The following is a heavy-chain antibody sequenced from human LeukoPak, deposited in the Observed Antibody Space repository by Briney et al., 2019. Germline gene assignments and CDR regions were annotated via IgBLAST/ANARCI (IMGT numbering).Heavy chain of an antibody. D-gene: IGHD2-15*01. J-gene: IGHJ6*02. CDR2: IYYSGST. CDR3: ARDWRHCSGGSCYFYGMDV. V-gene: IGHV4-31*03. CDR1: GGSISSGGYY. Sequence: SQTLSLTCTVSGGSISSGGYYWSWIRQHPGKGLEWIGYIYYSGSTYYNPSLKSRVTISVDTSKNQFSLKLSSVTAGDTAVYYCARDWRHCSGGSCYFYGMDVWGQGTTVTVSS.